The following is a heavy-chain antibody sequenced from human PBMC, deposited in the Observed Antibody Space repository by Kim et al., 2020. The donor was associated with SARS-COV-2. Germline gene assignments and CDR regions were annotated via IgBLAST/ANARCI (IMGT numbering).Heavy chain of an antibody. V-gene: IGHV5-51*01. D-gene: IGHD1-26*01. CDR1: GYSFTSYW. CDR3: ARRPEGGSYYIEGHWWFDP. Sequence: GESLKISCKGSGYSFTSYWIGWVRQMPGKGLEWMGIIYPGDSDTRYSPSFQGQVTISADKSISTAYLQWSSLKASDTAMYYCARRPEGGSYYIEGHWWFDPWGQGTLVTVSS. J-gene: IGHJ5*02. CDR2: IYPGDSDT.